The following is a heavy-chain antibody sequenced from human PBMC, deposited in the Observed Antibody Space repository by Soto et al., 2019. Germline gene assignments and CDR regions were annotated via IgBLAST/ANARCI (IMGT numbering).Heavy chain of an antibody. CDR3: ARRGGDYGDYENAFDI. CDR2: INAGNGNT. Sequence: GXSVKVSCKASVYTFTSYAMHWVRQAPGQSLEWMGWINAGNGNTKYSQKFQGRVTITRDTSASTAYMELSSLRSEDTAVYYCARRGGDYGDYENAFDIWGQGTMVTVSS. J-gene: IGHJ3*02. V-gene: IGHV1-3*01. D-gene: IGHD4-17*01. CDR1: VYTFTSYA.